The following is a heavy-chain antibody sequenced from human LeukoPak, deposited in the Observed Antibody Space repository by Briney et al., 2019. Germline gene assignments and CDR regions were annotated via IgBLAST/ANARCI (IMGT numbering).Heavy chain of an antibody. CDR3: ARGQWFRAF. CDR2: IYHSGST. CDR1: GGSISSGGYY. J-gene: IGHJ4*02. Sequence: PSETLSLTCTVSGGSISSGGYYWSWIRQPPGKGLEWIGYIYHSGSTYYNPSLKSRVTISVDTSINQFSLKMNSVTAADTAVYYCARGQWFRAFWSRGTPVTVSS. V-gene: IGHV4-30-2*01. D-gene: IGHD3-10*01.